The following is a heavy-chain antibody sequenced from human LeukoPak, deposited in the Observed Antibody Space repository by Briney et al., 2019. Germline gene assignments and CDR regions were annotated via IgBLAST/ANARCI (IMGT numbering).Heavy chain of an antibody. CDR1: GFTFSSYS. CDR3: AKPPCSSTSCYDFQH. D-gene: IGHD2-2*01. J-gene: IGHJ1*01. Sequence: PGGSLRLSCAASGFTFSSYSMNWVRQAPGKGLEWVSSISSSSSYIYYADSVKGRFTISRDNSKNTLYLQMNSLRAGDTAVYYCAKPPCSSTSCYDFQHWGQGTLVTVSS. CDR2: ISSSSSYI. V-gene: IGHV3-21*04.